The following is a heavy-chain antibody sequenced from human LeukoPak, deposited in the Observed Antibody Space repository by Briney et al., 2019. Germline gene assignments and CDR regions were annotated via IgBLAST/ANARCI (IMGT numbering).Heavy chain of an antibody. CDR2: ISSSSSYI. CDR1: GFTFSSYS. CDR3: ARDRGYDILTGYLDY. J-gene: IGHJ4*02. D-gene: IGHD3-9*01. V-gene: IGHV3-21*01. Sequence: HPGGSLRLSCAASGFTFSSYSMNWVRQAPGKGLEWVSSISSSSSYIYYADSVKGRFTLSRDNAKNSLYLQMNSLRAEDTAVYYCARDRGYDILTGYLDYWGQGTLVTVSS.